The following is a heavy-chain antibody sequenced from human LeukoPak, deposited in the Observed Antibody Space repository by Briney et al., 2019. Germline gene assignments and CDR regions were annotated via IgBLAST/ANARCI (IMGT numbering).Heavy chain of an antibody. CDR3: AKGIQLWLLQGCFDY. Sequence: GGSLRLSCAASGFTFSSYGIHRVRQAPGKGLEWVAVISYDGSNKYYADSVKGRFTISRDNSKNTLYLQMNSLRAEDTAVYYCAKGIQLWLLQGCFDYWGQGTLVTASS. V-gene: IGHV3-30*18. CDR2: ISYDGSNK. CDR1: GFTFSSYG. J-gene: IGHJ4*02. D-gene: IGHD5-18*01.